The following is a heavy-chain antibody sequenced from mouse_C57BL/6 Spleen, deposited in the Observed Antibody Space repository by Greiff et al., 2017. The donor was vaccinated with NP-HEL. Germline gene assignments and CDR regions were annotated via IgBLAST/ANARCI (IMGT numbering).Heavy chain of an antibody. Sequence: QVQLQQSGPGLVAPSQSLSITCTVSGFSLTSYGVHWVRQPPGKGLEWLVVIWSDGSTTYNSALKSRLSISKDNSKSQVFLKMNSLQTDDTAMYYCARHGGWLLRGDYYAMDYWGQGTSVTVSS. CDR2: IWSDGST. D-gene: IGHD2-3*01. CDR1: GFSLTSYG. CDR3: ARHGGWLLRGDYYAMDY. V-gene: IGHV2-6-1*01. J-gene: IGHJ4*01.